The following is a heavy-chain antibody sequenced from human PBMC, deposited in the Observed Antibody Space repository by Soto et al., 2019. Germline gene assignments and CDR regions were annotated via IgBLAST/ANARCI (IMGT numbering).Heavy chain of an antibody. CDR3: AATLHPNLYYYYYMDV. D-gene: IGHD1-1*01. CDR2: INPSGGST. Sequence: KVAWTGAGYALSSDYMHWVRKKNGQGLEWMGIINPSGGSTSYAQKFQGRVTMTRDTSTSTVYMELSSLRSEGTAVYYCAATLHPNLYYYYYMDVSGKGTTVTVPS. J-gene: IGHJ6*03. CDR1: GYALSSDY. V-gene: IGHV1-46*03.